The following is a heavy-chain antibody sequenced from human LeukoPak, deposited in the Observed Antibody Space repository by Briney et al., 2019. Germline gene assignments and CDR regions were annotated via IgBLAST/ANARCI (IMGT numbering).Heavy chain of an antibody. Sequence: GGSLRLSCAASGRTFSSYAMSWVRQAPGKGLEWVSAISGSGGSTYYADSVKGRFTISRDNSKNTLYLQMNSLRAEDTAVYYCAKDRRLYSHYFDYWGQGTPVTVSS. D-gene: IGHD2-15*01. CDR1: GRTFSSYA. J-gene: IGHJ4*02. V-gene: IGHV3-23*01. CDR3: AKDRRLYSHYFDY. CDR2: ISGSGGST.